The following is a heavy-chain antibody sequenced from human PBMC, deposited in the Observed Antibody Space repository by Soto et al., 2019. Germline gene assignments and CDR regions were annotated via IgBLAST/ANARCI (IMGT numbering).Heavy chain of an antibody. D-gene: IGHD3-9*01. CDR2: IKQDGSEK. CDR3: ARGVLRYFDWLDAFDI. CDR1: GFTFSSYW. V-gene: IGHV3-7*04. J-gene: IGHJ3*02. Sequence: HPGGSLRLSCAASGFTFSSYWMSWVRQAPGKGLEWVANIKQDGSEKYYVDSVKGRFTISRDNAKNSLYLQMNSLRAEDTAVYYCARGVLRYFDWLDAFDIWGQGTMVIVSS.